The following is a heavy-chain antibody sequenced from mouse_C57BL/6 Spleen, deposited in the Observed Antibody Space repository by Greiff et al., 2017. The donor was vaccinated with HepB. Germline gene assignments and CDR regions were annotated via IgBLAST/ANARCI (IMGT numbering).Heavy chain of an antibody. CDR3: ARYDGYYSYFDY. CDR2: INPSNGGT. J-gene: IGHJ2*01. D-gene: IGHD2-3*01. Sequence: VQLQQSGTELVKPGASVKLSCKASGYTFTSYWMHWVKQRPGQGLEWIGNINPSNGGTNYNEKFKSKATLTVDKSSSTAYMQLSSLTSEDSAVYYCARYDGYYSYFDYWGQGTTLTVSS. CDR1: GYTFTSYW. V-gene: IGHV1-53*01.